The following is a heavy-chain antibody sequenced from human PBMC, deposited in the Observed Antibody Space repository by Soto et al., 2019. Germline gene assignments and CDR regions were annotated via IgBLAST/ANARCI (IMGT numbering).Heavy chain of an antibody. J-gene: IGHJ4*02. V-gene: IGHV3-7*04. CDR3: AREIVVARGASYFDY. CDR1: GFTFSSYW. D-gene: IGHD2-2*01. Sequence: GGSLRLSCAASGFTFSSYWMSWVRQAPGKGLEWVGNIRQDGSEKNYVDSVKGRFTISRDNAKNSLYLQINSLRAEDTAVYYCAREIVVARGASYFDYWGPGTLVTVSS. CDR2: IRQDGSEK.